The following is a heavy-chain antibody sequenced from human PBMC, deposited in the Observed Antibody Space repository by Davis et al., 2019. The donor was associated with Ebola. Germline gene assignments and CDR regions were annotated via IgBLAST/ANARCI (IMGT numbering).Heavy chain of an antibody. Sequence: PSETLSLTCAVYGGSFSGYYWSWIRQPPGKGLEWIGEINHSGSTNYNPSLKSRVTISVDTSKNQFSLKLSSVTAADTAVYYCARVVAARPILYYFDYWGQGTLVTVSS. V-gene: IGHV4-34*01. J-gene: IGHJ4*02. CDR2: INHSGST. D-gene: IGHD6-6*01. CDR3: ARVVAARPILYYFDY. CDR1: GGSFSGYY.